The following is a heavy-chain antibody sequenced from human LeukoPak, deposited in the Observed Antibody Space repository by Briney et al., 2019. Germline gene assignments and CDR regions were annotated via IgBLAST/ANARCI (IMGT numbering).Heavy chain of an antibody. V-gene: IGHV4-59*11. CDR3: ATIKRGSTYGYFDF. J-gene: IGHJ4*02. D-gene: IGHD5-18*01. Sequence: SETLSLTCTVSGASTASHYWTWLRQPPWKELDWIAYMFDTVSTKSNPSLKSRLTLSVDTSKKQLSLRLSSVTAADTAVYYCATIKRGSTYGYFDFWGQGIKVTVSS. CDR2: MFDTVST. CDR1: GASTASHY.